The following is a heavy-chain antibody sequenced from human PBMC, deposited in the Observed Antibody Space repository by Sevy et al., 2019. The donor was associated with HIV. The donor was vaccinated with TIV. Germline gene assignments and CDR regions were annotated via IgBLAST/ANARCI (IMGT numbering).Heavy chain of an antibody. D-gene: IGHD1-20*01. V-gene: IGHV3-30-3*01. CDR1: GFAFSTHA. J-gene: IGHJ4*01. Sequence: GGSLRLSCAASGFAFSTHAMHWVRQAPGKGLEWVAVISYEGTETFYAASVGGRFTISRDNSKNMLSLQIKSLRPGDRGVYYYARDGGYNIKWYPLYWGHGTLVTVSS. CDR2: ISYEGTET. CDR3: ARDGGYNIKWYPLY.